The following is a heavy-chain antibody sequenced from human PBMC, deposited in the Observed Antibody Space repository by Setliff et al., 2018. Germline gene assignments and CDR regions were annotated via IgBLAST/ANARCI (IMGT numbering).Heavy chain of an antibody. CDR3: ARGGSSGWYGGAFDM. D-gene: IGHD6-19*01. Sequence: SETLSLTCTVSGGSISSGSYYWGWIRQPPRKGLEWIGSIHYSGSTYYNPSLKSRVTISVDTSKNQFSLKLDSVIVADTAVYYCARGGSSGWYGGAFDMWGQGTMVTVSS. CDR2: IHYSGST. J-gene: IGHJ3*02. CDR1: GGSISSGSYY. V-gene: IGHV4-39*01.